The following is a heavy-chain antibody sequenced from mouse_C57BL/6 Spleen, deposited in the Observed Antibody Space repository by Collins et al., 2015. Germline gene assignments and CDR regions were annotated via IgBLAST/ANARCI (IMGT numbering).Heavy chain of an antibody. CDR2: IYPGDGDT. J-gene: IGHJ4*01. Sequence: QVQLQQSRPELVKPGASVKISCKASGYAFSSSWMNWVKQRPGQGLEWIGRIYPGDGDTNYNGKFKGKATLTADKSSSTAYMQLSSLTSVDSAVYFCAREGSRYAMDYWGQGTSVTVSS. V-gene: IGHV1-82*01. CDR1: GYAFSSSW. D-gene: IGHD1-1*01. CDR3: AREGSRYAMDY.